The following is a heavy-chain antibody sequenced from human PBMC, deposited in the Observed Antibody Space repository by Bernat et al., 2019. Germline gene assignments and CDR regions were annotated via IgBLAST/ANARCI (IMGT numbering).Heavy chain of an antibody. CDR3: ARVWLNDILTGRDAFDI. D-gene: IGHD3-9*01. J-gene: IGHJ3*02. CDR2: INHSGST. V-gene: IGHV4-34*01. CDR1: GGSFSGYY. Sequence: QVQLQESGPGLVKPSETLSLTCTVSGGSFSGYYWSWIRQPPGKGLEWIGEINHSGSTNYNPSLKSRVTISVDTSKNQFSLKLSSVTAADTAVYYCARVWLNDILTGRDAFDIWGQGTMVTVSS.